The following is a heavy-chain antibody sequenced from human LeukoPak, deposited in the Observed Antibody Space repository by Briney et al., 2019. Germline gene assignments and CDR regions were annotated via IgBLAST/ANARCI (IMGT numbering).Heavy chain of an antibody. V-gene: IGHV5-51*01. CDR2: IYPGDSDT. CDR3: ARAAYYDSSGYSN. CDR1: GYSFTSYW. J-gene: IGHJ4*02. D-gene: IGHD3-22*01. Sequence: GESLKISCMGSGYSFTSYWIGWVRQMPGKGLEWMGIIYPGDSDTRYSPSFQGQVTISADKSISTAYLQWSSLKASDTAMYYCARAAYYDSSGYSNWGQGTLVTVSS.